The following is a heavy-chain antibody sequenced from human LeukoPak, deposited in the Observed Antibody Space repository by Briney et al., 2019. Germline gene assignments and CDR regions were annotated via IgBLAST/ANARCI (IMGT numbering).Heavy chain of an antibody. J-gene: IGHJ4*02. V-gene: IGHV4-59*01. CDR1: GGSISSYY. CDR2: IYYSGNT. D-gene: IGHD6-13*01. CDR3: ARDLGYKSSWSPFGD. Sequence: SETLSLTCTVSGGSISSYYWSWIRQPPGEGLEWIGYIYYSGNTDYNPSLKSRVTISVDTSKNQFSLRLSSLTAADTAVYYCARDLGYKSSWSPFGDWGQGTLVTVSS.